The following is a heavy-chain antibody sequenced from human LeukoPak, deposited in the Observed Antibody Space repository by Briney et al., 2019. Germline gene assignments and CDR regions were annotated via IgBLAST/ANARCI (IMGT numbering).Heavy chain of an antibody. Sequence: GGSLRLSCAASGFTFSSYAMNWVRQAPGKGLEWVSYISSSGSTIYYADSVKGRFTISRDNAKNSLYLQMNSLRAEDTAVYYCARDCSGGSCYGPYDAFDIWGQGTMVTVSS. J-gene: IGHJ3*02. V-gene: IGHV3-48*03. CDR1: GFTFSSYA. CDR3: ARDCSGGSCYGPYDAFDI. CDR2: ISSSGSTI. D-gene: IGHD2-15*01.